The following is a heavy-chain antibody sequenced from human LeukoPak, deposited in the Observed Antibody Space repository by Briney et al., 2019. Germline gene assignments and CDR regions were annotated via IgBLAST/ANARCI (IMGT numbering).Heavy chain of an antibody. J-gene: IGHJ3*02. V-gene: IGHV4-34*01. CDR1: GGSFSGYY. Sequence: SETLSLTCAAYGGSFSGYYWSWIRQPPGKGLEWIGEINHSGSTNYNPSLKSRVTISVDTSKNQFSLKLSSVTAADTAVYYCARGYYDSSGYYYNGDAFDIWGQGTMVTVSS. D-gene: IGHD3-22*01. CDR3: ARGYYDSSGYYYNGDAFDI. CDR2: INHSGST.